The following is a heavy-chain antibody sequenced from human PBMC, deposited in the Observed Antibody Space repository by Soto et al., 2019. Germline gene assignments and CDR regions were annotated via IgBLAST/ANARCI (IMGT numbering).Heavy chain of an antibody. J-gene: IGHJ6*02. CDR3: ARYYCYSSCYDGMDV. CDR2: ISDRGTYT. D-gene: IGHD3-22*01. CDR1: ALKLTSSR. Sequence: GRCMRLSSVPFALKLTSSRLNWDRPAPRRGLEWVAYISDRGTYTVYADCVKAPVTVSRDTTNNPLYLQMSGGKAEDRAVYYFARYYCYSSCYDGMDVWGQGTTVTVSS. V-gene: IGHV3-21*05.